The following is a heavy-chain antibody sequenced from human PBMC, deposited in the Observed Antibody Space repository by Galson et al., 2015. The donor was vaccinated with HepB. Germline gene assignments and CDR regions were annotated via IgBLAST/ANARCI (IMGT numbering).Heavy chain of an antibody. CDR1: GGTFSSYA. CDR3: ASGASSSWWNYYFDY. D-gene: IGHD6-13*01. Sequence: SVKVSCKASGGTFSSYAISWVRQAPGQGLEWVGGIIPMFDTVKYTQKFQGRVTITADESTSTAYMELSSLRSEDTAVYYCASGASSSWWNYYFDYWGQGTLVTVSS. CDR2: IIPMFDTV. J-gene: IGHJ4*02. V-gene: IGHV1-69*13.